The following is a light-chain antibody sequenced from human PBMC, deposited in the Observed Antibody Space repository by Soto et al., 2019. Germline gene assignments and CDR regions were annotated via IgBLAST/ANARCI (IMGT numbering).Light chain of an antibody. CDR3: SSHRTRSKWV. Sequence: QSVLTQPASVSGSPGQSITISCTGTNSDIGTYNFVSWYQHHPGKGPKLIIYEVSNRPLGVSNRFSGSKSGYTASLTISNVQAEDEADYYCSSHRTRSKWVFGGGTKLTVL. CDR2: EVS. J-gene: IGLJ3*02. V-gene: IGLV2-14*01. CDR1: NSDIGTYNF.